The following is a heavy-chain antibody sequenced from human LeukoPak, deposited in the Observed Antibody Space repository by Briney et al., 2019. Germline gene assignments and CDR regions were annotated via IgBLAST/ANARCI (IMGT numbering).Heavy chain of an antibody. J-gene: IGHJ3*02. CDR1: GFTSDEYA. V-gene: IGHV3-9*02. CDR2: ISWNSGST. CDR3: AKDLTYGDYAGGDAFDI. Sequence: GGSLRLSCAASGFTSDEYAMHWVRQAPGKGLEWVAGISWNSGSTGYADSVKGRFTISRDNAKDSLYLQMNSLRAEDTAVYYCAKDLTYGDYAGGDAFDIWGQGTMVTVSS. D-gene: IGHD4-17*01.